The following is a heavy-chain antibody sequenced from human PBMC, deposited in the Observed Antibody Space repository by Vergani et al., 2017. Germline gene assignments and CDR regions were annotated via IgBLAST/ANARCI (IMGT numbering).Heavy chain of an antibody. V-gene: IGHV5-51*01. CDR2: IHPADSDT. CDR3: ARLYGRDSSGSKYFDY. Sequence: EVQLVQSGAEVKKPGESLTISCQLSGYSFTNYWIGWVRQMPGKGLEWMGIIHPADSDTRYSPCFQGQVTISGDKSISTAYLQRSSPRASDSAKYYCARLYGRDSSGSKYFDYWGQGTLVTVSS. J-gene: IGHJ4*02. CDR1: GYSFTNYW. D-gene: IGHD3-22*01.